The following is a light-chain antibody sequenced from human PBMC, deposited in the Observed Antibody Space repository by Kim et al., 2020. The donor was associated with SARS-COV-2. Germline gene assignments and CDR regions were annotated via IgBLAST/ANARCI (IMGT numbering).Light chain of an antibody. Sequence: QSITISGAGTSRDVGAYNHISWYQHHPGTAPKLIIYDVSKRPSGVSYRFSGSKSGNTASLTISGLQAEDEAEYYCSSYISSDSPVIFGGGTKLTVL. CDR1: SRDVGAYNH. CDR3: SSYISSDSPVI. J-gene: IGLJ2*01. V-gene: IGLV2-14*03. CDR2: DVS.